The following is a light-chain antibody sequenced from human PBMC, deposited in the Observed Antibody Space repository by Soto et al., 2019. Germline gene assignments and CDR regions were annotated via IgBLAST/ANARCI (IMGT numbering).Light chain of an antibody. CDR3: QWRSDWPPRLT. Sequence: EVVLTQSPATLSLSPGERATLSCRASESIGNYLAWYQQKLGQAPKLLIYDASPSAIGIPGRFSGDGSGTDFTLSISSLEPEDFAVYYCQWRSDWPPRLTFGGGTKVEIK. V-gene: IGKV3-11*01. CDR2: DAS. CDR1: ESIGNY. J-gene: IGKJ4*01.